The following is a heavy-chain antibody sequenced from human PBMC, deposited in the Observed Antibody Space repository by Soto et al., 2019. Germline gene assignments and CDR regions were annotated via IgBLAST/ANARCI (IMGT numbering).Heavy chain of an antibody. D-gene: IGHD5-18*01. CDR3: VGNPVDTAMDIDY. V-gene: IGHV3-64D*08. CDR2: ISSNGGST. J-gene: IGHJ4*02. Sequence: GGSLRLSCSASGFTFSSYAMHWVRQAPGKGLEYVSAISSNGGSTYYADSVKGRFTISRDNSKNTLYLQMSSLRAEDTAVYYCVGNPVDTAMDIDYWGQGTLVTVSS. CDR1: GFTFSSYA.